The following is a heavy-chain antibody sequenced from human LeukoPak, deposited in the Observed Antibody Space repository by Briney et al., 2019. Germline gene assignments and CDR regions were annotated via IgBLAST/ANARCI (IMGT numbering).Heavy chain of an antibody. D-gene: IGHD6-19*01. Sequence: GGSPRLSCTASGFSFSDYAMHWVRQAPGKGLEWLAIISYDGKNKEYADSVKGRFTISRDNSKKALYLQMNSLRPEDTAVYYCARDGRWLAYFDYWGQGTLVTVSS. J-gene: IGHJ4*02. V-gene: IGHV3-30*04. CDR1: GFSFSDYA. CDR2: ISYDGKNK. CDR3: ARDGRWLAYFDY.